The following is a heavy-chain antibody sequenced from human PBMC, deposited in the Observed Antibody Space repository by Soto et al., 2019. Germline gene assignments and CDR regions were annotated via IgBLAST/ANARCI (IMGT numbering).Heavy chain of an antibody. CDR3: ARHYYGSGSYD. J-gene: IGHJ4*02. Sequence: QVQLQESGPGVVKPSQTLSLTCTVSGGSISSGGYYWSWIRQHPGKGLEWIGYIYYSGSTHYSPSLKSRVNISLVTSKNQFSLKLSSVTAADTAVYYCARHYYGSGSYDWGQGTLVTVSS. V-gene: IGHV4-31*03. D-gene: IGHD3-10*01. CDR2: IYYSGST. CDR1: GGSISSGGYY.